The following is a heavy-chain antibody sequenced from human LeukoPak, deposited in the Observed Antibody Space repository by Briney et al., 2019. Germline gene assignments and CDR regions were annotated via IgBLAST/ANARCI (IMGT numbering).Heavy chain of an antibody. V-gene: IGHV7-4-1*02. D-gene: IGHD6-13*01. J-gene: IGHJ6*02. Sequence: GASVKVSCKASGYTFTSYAMNWVRQAPGQGLEWMGWINTNTGNPTYAQGFTGRFVFSLDTSVSTAYLQISSLKAEDTAVYYCARVLYWDSSWPYGMDVWGQGTTVTVSS. CDR3: ARVLYWDSSWPYGMDV. CDR2: INTNTGNP. CDR1: GYTFTSYA.